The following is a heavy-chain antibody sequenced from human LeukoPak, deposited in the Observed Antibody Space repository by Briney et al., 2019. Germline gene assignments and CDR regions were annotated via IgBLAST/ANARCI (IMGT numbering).Heavy chain of an antibody. CDR2: INPDSGGT. J-gene: IGHJ6*02. D-gene: IGHD2-2*01. Sequence: EASVKVSCKASGYTFTGYYMHWVRQAPGQGLEWMGWINPDSGGTNYAQKFQGRVTMTRDTSISTAYMELSRLRSDDTAVYYCARVSLGYCSSTSCYDLYYYGMDVWGQGTTVTVSS. CDR1: GYTFTGYY. V-gene: IGHV1-2*02. CDR3: ARVSLGYCSSTSCYDLYYYGMDV.